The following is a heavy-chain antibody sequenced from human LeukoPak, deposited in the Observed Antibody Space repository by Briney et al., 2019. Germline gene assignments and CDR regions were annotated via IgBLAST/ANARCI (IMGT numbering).Heavy chain of an antibody. D-gene: IGHD5-18*01. J-gene: IGHJ4*02. CDR1: GFNLNSYM. Sequence: GGSLRLSCAASGFNLNSYMLNWVRQAPGKGLEWVSSISSTGSYIYHADSVKGRFTISRDNPGNVVYLQMDSLRAEDTAVHYCAREYSYGYGYWGQGTLVTVSS. V-gene: IGHV3-21*01. CDR3: AREYSYGYGY. CDR2: ISSTGSYI.